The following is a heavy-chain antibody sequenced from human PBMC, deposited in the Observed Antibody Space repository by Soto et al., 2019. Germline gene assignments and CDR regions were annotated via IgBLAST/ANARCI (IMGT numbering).Heavy chain of an antibody. J-gene: IGHJ4*02. D-gene: IGHD5-12*01. CDR3: VRDRLRGYDRPYDY. V-gene: IGHV3-11*01. CDR2: ISGSGRTV. CDR1: GFSFSDYC. Sequence: PGGSLRLSCAASGFSFSDYCMIWIRQAPGKGLEWISYISGSGRTVYYADSVRGRFTISRDNAENSLYLQMDSLRVEDTAIYYCVRDRLRGYDRPYDYWGQGTLVTVSS.